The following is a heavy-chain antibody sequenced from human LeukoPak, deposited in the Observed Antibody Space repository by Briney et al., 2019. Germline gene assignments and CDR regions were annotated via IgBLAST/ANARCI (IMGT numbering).Heavy chain of an antibody. CDR3: ARTTEAHSWRTRYYDYYMDV. V-gene: IGHV4-59*01. Sequence: PSETLSLTCTVSGGSISSYYWSWIRQSPGEGLEWGGYIYYSGSTNYNPPLQSRVTISVDTSKNQVSLKLRAVTAADTAVYYCARTTEAHSWRTRYYDYYMDVWGKGTTVTVSS. D-gene: IGHD6-13*01. CDR2: IYYSGST. J-gene: IGHJ6*03. CDR1: GGSISSYY.